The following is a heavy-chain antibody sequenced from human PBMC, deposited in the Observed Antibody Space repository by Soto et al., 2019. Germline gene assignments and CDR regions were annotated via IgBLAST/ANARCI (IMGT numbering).Heavy chain of an antibody. CDR3: ATRLPGAGCFDY. CDR1: RFSFSNYT. Sequence: EVQLLESGGGLVQPGGSLRLSCAASRFSFSNYTMNWVRQARGKGLEWVSSVSAGGGTTFYADSVKGRFTISRDNSKNTLYLQMNSLRAEDTAVYYCATRLPGAGCFDYWGQGTLVTVSS. CDR2: VSAGGGTT. D-gene: IGHD7-27*01. V-gene: IGHV3-23*01. J-gene: IGHJ4*02.